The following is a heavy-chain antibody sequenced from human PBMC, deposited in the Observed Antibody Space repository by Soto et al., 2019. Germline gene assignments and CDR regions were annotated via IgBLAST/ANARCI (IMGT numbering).Heavy chain of an antibody. CDR2: IDPKSGDT. CDR1: GYTFAENQ. Sequence: ASVKVSCKASGYTFAENQIHWLRRAPGQRLEWMGRIDPKSGDTTFAQTYQGRVTMTRDTSSNTVYMELTRLTSDDTAIYYCERRQLPAYIRWSFHTWGQGTLVTLSS. V-gene: IGHV1-2*02. D-gene: IGHD3-16*01. J-gene: IGHJ5*02. CDR3: ERRQLPAYIRWSFHT.